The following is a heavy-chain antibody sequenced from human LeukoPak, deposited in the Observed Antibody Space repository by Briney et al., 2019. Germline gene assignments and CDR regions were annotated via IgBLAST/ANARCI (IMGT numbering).Heavy chain of an antibody. D-gene: IGHD5-18*01. CDR2: IIPILGIA. CDR3: ANNVDTAVNLAPD. Sequence: SVKVSCKASGGTFSSYAISWVRQAPGQGLEWMGRIIPILGIANYAQKFQGRVTITADKSTSTAYMELSSLRSEDTAVYYCANNVDTAVNLAPDWGQGTLVTVSS. J-gene: IGHJ4*02. V-gene: IGHV1-69*04. CDR1: GGTFSSYA.